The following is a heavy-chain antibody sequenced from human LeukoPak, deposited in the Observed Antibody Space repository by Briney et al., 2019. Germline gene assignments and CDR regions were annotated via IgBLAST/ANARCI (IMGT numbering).Heavy chain of an antibody. J-gene: IGHJ3*02. D-gene: IGHD3-10*01. CDR3: ARDGDYYGSRYDAFDI. Sequence: SETLSLTCTVSGGSISSYYWSWIRQPAGKGLEWIGRIYTSGSTNYNPSLKSRVTMSVDTSKNQFSLKLSSVTAADTAVYYCARDGDYYGSRYDAFDIWGQGTMVTVSS. V-gene: IGHV4-4*07. CDR1: GGSISSYY. CDR2: IYTSGST.